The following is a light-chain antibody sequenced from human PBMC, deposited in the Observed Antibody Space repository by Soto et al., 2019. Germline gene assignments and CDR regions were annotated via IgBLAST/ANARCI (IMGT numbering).Light chain of an antibody. CDR2: DAS. CDR3: QQYNNWPLT. Sequence: EIVMTQSPATLSVSPGERATLSCRASQSVSSNLAWYRQKPGQTPRLLIYDASSRATGIPARFSGSGSGTDFTLTISSLQSEDFAVYYCQQYNNWPLTFGGGTNVEIK. J-gene: IGKJ4*01. V-gene: IGKV3-15*01. CDR1: QSVSSN.